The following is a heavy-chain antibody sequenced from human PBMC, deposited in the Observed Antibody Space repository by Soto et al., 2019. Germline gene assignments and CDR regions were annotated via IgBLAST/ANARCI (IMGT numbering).Heavy chain of an antibody. J-gene: IGHJ6*02. Sequence: GECLKIFCTGSGYNFTSYWIGWVRRMPGKGLEWMGIIYPGDSDTRYSPSFQGQVTISADKSISTAYLQWSSLKASDTAMYYCARLLSSSWYADVWGQGTTVTVSS. CDR1: GYNFTSYW. CDR2: IYPGDSDT. V-gene: IGHV5-51*01. CDR3: ARLLSSSWYADV. D-gene: IGHD6-13*01.